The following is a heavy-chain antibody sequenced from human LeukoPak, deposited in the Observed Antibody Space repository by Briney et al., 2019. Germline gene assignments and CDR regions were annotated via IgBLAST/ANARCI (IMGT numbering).Heavy chain of an antibody. V-gene: IGHV4-4*02. CDR1: GGSISSSNW. CDR3: ARYVIRKGLIVVVTAGYFDY. CDR2: IYHSGST. J-gene: IGHJ4*02. D-gene: IGHD2-21*02. Sequence: PSDTLSLTCAVSGGSISSSNWWSWVRQPPGKGLEWIGEIYHSGSTNYNPSLKSRVTISVDKSKNQFSLKLSSVTAADTAVYYCARYVIRKGLIVVVTAGYFDYWGQGTLVTVSS.